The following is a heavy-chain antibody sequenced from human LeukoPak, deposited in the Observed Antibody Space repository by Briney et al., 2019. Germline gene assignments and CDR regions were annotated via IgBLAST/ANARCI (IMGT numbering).Heavy chain of an antibody. CDR3: ASSRIAGALVY. Sequence: AGGSLRLSCAASGFTVGSNYMSWVRQAPGKGLEWVSVIYSGVSTYYADSVKGRFTISRDNSKNTLSLQMNSLGVEDTAVYYCASSRIAGALVYWGQGTLVTVSS. CDR1: GFTVGSNY. CDR2: IYSGVST. J-gene: IGHJ4*02. D-gene: IGHD6-13*01. V-gene: IGHV3-66*01.